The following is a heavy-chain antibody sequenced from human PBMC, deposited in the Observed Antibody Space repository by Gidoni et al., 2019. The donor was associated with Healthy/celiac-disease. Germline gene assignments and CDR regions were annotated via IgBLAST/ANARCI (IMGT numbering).Heavy chain of an antibody. CDR3: ARYDFWSGSVDAFDI. D-gene: IGHD3-3*01. Sequence: QLQLQESGPGLVKPSEPLSLTCTVSGGSISSSSYYWGWIRQPPGKGREWIGSIYYSGSTYYNPSPKSRVTISVETYKNQFSLKLRSDTAEDTAVYYCARYDFWSGSVDAFDIWGQGTMVTVSS. J-gene: IGHJ3*02. V-gene: IGHV4-39*01. CDR2: IYYSGST. CDR1: GGSISSSSYY.